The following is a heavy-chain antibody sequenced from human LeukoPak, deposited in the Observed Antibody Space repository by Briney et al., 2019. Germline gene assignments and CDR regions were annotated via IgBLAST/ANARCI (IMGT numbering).Heavy chain of an antibody. V-gene: IGHV3-48*04. D-gene: IGHD5-12*01. J-gene: IGHJ6*02. CDR1: GFTFSSYS. CDR2: IGSSSSTI. Sequence: PGGSLRLSCAASGFTFSSYSMNWVRQAPGKGLEWVSYIGSSSSTIYYADSVKGRFTISRDNAKNSLYLQMNSLRAEDTAVYYCARDAGYSGYDQEKTYYYYGMDVWGQGTTVTVSS. CDR3: ARDAGYSGYDQEKTYYYYGMDV.